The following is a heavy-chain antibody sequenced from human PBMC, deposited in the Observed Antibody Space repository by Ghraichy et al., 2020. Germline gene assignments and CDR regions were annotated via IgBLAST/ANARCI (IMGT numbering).Heavy chain of an antibody. CDR1: GFTFDDYA. J-gene: IGHJ4*02. Sequence: GGSLRLSCAASGFTFDDYAMHWVRQAPGKGLEWVSGISWNSGSIGYADSVKGRFTISRDNAKNSLYLQMNSLRAEDTALYYCAKMARYCSGGSCYGYFDYWGQGTLVTVSS. V-gene: IGHV3-9*01. D-gene: IGHD2-15*01. CDR3: AKMARYCSGGSCYGYFDY. CDR2: ISWNSGSI.